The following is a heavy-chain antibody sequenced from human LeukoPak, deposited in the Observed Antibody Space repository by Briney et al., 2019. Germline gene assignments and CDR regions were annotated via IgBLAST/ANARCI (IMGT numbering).Heavy chain of an antibody. CDR1: GFTFTSSA. D-gene: IGHD3-10*01. J-gene: IGHJ4*02. V-gene: IGHV1-58*01. CDR2: IFVGSGNT. Sequence: SVKVSCKASGFTFTSSAVQWVRQAGGQRLEWIGWIFVGSGNTNYAQKFQERVTITRDMSTSTAYMELSSLRSEDTAVYYCAAVLTMVRGVIIPNFDYWGQGTLVTVSS. CDR3: AAVLTMVRGVIIPNFDY.